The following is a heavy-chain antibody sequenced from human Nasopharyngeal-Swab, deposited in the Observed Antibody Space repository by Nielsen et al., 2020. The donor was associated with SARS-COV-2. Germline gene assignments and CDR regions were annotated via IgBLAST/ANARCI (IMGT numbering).Heavy chain of an antibody. V-gene: IGHV1-46*01. D-gene: IGHD3-22*01. J-gene: IGHJ4*02. CDR3: ARDRGEAANYYDSSGSFDY. CDR2: INPSGGST. CDR1: GYTFTSYY. Sequence: ASVKVSCKASGYTFTSYYMHWVRQAPGQGLEGMGIINPSGGSTSYAQKFQGRVTMTRDTSTSTVYMELSSLRSEDTAVYYCARDRGEAANYYDSSGSFDYWGQGTLVTVSS.